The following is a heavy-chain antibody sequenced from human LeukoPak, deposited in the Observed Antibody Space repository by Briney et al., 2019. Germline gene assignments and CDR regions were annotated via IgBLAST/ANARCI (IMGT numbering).Heavy chain of an antibody. Sequence: PSETLSLTCTVSGGSVSSYYWSWIRQPPGKGLEWIGYIYYSGSTNYNPSLTSRVTISVDTPKNQFSLKLSSVTAADTAVYYCASTAIGWFGELLSYFQHWGQGTLVTVSS. D-gene: IGHD3-10*01. CDR1: GGSVSSYY. V-gene: IGHV4-59*02. CDR3: ASTAIGWFGELLSYFQH. J-gene: IGHJ1*01. CDR2: IYYSGST.